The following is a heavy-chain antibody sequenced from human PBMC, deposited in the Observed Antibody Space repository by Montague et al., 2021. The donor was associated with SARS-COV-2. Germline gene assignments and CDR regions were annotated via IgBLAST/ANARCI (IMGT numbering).Heavy chain of an antibody. V-gene: IGHV4-39*07. CDR2: IYEGDTT. D-gene: IGHD6-19*01. CDR1: GGSIRSTTFY. CDR3: VTPGKTAVAGQFDY. Sequence: SETLSLTCTVSGGSIRSTTFYWGWIRQSPGKGLEWIGHIYEGDTTYYNPSLKSRVAISLDTPKNQFSLKITSLIVADTAIYYCVTPGKTAVAGQFDYWGPGILVTVSS. J-gene: IGHJ4*02.